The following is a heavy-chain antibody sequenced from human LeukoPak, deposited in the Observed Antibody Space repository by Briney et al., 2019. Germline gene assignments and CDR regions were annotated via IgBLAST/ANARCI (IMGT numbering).Heavy chain of an antibody. V-gene: IGHV5-51*01. J-gene: IGHJ6*02. CDR3: ARQPPGRYGKDV. CDR1: GYRFTSYW. Sequence: GESLKISCKASGYRFTSYWIGWVRQMPGKGPEWMGIIHPGDSNTRYSLSFQGQVTISADKSISTAYLQWSSLKASDTAMYYCARQPPGRYGKDVWGQGTMVTVSS. D-gene: IGHD3-9*01. CDR2: IHPGDSNT.